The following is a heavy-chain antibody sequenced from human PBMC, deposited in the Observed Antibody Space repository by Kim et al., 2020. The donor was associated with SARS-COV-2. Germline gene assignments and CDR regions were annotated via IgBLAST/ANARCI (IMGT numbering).Heavy chain of an antibody. CDR2: INSDGSST. D-gene: IGHD2-15*01. Sequence: GGSLRLSCAASGFTFSSYWMHWVRQAPGKGLVWVSRINSDGSSTSYADSVKGRFTISRDNAKNTLYLQMNSLRAEDTAVYYCARGLTGIVVVVAAVDAFDIWGQGTMVTVSS. V-gene: IGHV3-74*01. CDR1: GFTFSSYW. CDR3: ARGLTGIVVVVAAVDAFDI. J-gene: IGHJ3*02.